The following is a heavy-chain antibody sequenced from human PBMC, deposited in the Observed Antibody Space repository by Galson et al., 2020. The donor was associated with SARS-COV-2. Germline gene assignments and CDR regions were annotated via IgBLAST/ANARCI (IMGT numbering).Heavy chain of an antibody. Sequence: GGSLRLSCAASGFTFSSYAMSWVRPAPGTGLEWLAAISASGGSPYYATSVKGRFTIYRDNSKNTPYLQMNSLRAEDTAVYYCAKGMGGTIFGVGIYYYYYMDVWGKGTSVTVSS. CDR2: ISASGGSP. CDR1: GFTFSSYA. CDR3: AKGMGGTIFGVGIYYYYYMDV. V-gene: IGHV3-23*01. D-gene: IGHD3-3*01. J-gene: IGHJ6*03.